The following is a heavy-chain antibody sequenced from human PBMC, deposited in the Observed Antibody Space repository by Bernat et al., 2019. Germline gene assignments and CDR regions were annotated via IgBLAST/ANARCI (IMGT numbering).Heavy chain of an antibody. V-gene: IGHV3-30*01. Sequence: QVQLVESGGGVVQPGRSLRLSCAASGFTFSSYAMHWVRQAPGKGLEWVAVISYDGSNKYYADSVKGRFTISRDNSKNTLYLQMNSLRAEDTAVYYCARDRDLPHIVVVPAVDAFDIWGQGTRVTVSS. J-gene: IGHJ3*02. CDR2: ISYDGSNK. CDR3: ARDRDLPHIVVVPAVDAFDI. D-gene: IGHD2-2*01. CDR1: GFTFSSYA.